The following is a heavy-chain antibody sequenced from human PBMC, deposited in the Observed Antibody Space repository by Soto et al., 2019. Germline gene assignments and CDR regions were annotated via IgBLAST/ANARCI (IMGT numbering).Heavy chain of an antibody. CDR2: IFYSGST. CDR3: ARHLTYCSAGSCYSDFPYYGMDV. D-gene: IGHD2-15*01. CDR1: GGSISSSSYY. J-gene: IGHJ6*02. V-gene: IGHV4-39*01. Sequence: PSETLSLTCTVSGGSISSSSYYWGWIRQPPGKGLEWIGSIFYSGSTYYNPSLKSRVTISVDTSKNQFSLKLSSVTAADTAVYYCARHLTYCSAGSCYSDFPYYGMDVSGQGTTVT.